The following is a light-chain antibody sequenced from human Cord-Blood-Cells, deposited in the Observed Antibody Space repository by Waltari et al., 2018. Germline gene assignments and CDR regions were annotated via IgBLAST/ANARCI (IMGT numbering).Light chain of an antibody. CDR3: QQRSNWPLT. CDR2: DAS. Sequence: EIVLTQSPATLSLSPGARATLSCRASQSVSSYLACYQQKPGQAPRLLIYDASNRATGIPARFSGSGSGTDFTLTISSLEPEDFAVYYCQQRSNWPLTFGGGTKVEIK. V-gene: IGKV3-11*01. CDR1: QSVSSY. J-gene: IGKJ4*01.